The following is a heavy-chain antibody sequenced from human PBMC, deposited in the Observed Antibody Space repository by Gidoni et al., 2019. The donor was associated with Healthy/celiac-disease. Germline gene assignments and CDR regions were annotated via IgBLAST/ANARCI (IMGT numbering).Heavy chain of an antibody. D-gene: IGHD5-12*01. Sequence: EVQLVESGGGLVQPGGSLRLSCAASGFTFSSYEMNWVRQAPGKGLGWVSYISSSGSTIYYADSVKGRFTISRDNAKNSLYLQMNSLRAEDTAVYYCAREGGYDIVYFDYWGQGTLVTVSS. CDR1: GFTFSSYE. J-gene: IGHJ4*02. CDR3: AREGGYDIVYFDY. CDR2: ISSSGSTI. V-gene: IGHV3-48*03.